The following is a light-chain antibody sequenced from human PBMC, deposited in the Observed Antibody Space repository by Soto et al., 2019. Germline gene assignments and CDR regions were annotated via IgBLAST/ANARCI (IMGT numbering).Light chain of an antibody. Sequence: DIQMTQSPSTLSASVGDRVTITCRASQSISSWLAWYQQKPGKAPKLLIYKASSLESGVPSRFSGSGSGTEFTLTISSLQPDDFATYYCQQYNSYRYACGHGTKVDIK. V-gene: IGKV1-5*03. CDR3: QQYNSYRYA. J-gene: IGKJ2*01. CDR2: KAS. CDR1: QSISSW.